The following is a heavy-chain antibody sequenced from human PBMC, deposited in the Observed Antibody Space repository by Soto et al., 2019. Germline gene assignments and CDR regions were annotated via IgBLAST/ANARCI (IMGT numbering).Heavy chain of an antibody. CDR2: ISWDSGRI. CDR3: AKARLWGGDGYNSYYYNAMDV. D-gene: IGHD3-16*01. Sequence: EMQLVESGGGLVQPGRSLRLSCAASGFTFDDYAMYWVRQGPGKSLEWVSGISWDSGRIGYADSVKGRFTISRDNAKNSLYLQMNSLRPEDTALYYCAKARLWGGDGYNSYYYNAMDVWGQGTTVTVSS. V-gene: IGHV3-9*01. J-gene: IGHJ6*02. CDR1: GFTFDDYA.